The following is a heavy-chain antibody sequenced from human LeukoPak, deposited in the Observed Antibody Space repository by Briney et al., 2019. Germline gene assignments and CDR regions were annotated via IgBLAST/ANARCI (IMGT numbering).Heavy chain of an antibody. CDR2: ISYDGSNK. V-gene: IGHV3-30*18. D-gene: IGHD3-22*01. CDR3: AKEGGYYYDSSGYLEY. CDR1: GFTFSSYG. J-gene: IGHJ4*02. Sequence: PGGSLRLSCAASGFTFSSYGMHWVRQAPGKGLEWVAVISYDGSNKYYADSVKGRFTISRDNSKNTLYLQMNSLRAEDTAVYYCAKEGGYYYDSSGYLEYWGQGTLVTVSS.